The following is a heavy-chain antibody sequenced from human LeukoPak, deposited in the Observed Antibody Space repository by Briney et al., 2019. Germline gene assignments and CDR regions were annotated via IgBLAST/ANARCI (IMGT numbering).Heavy chain of an antibody. Sequence: ASVKVSCKASGYTFTGYYMHWLRQAPEQGLEWMGWINPNSGGTNYAQKFQGRVTMTRDTSISTAYMELSRLRSDDTAVYYCARGGYCYTESFDYWGQGTLVTVSS. CDR3: ARGGYCYTESFDY. V-gene: IGHV1-2*02. CDR1: GYTFTGYY. CDR2: INPNSGGT. D-gene: IGHD5-18*01. J-gene: IGHJ4*02.